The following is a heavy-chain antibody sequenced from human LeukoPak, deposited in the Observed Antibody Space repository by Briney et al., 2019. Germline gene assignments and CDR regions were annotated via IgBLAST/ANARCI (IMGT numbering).Heavy chain of an antibody. CDR2: INHSGST. Sequence: SETLSLTCAVYGGSFSGDYWSWIRQPPGKGLEWIGEINHSGSTNYNPSLKSRVTISVDTSKNQFSLKLSSVTAADTAVYYCARAYSSGWYGYWGQGTLVTVSS. V-gene: IGHV4-34*01. D-gene: IGHD6-19*01. CDR1: GGSFSGDY. J-gene: IGHJ4*02. CDR3: ARAYSSGWYGY.